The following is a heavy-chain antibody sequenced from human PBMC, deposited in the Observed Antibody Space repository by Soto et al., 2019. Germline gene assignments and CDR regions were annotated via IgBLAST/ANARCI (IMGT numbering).Heavy chain of an antibody. J-gene: IGHJ4*02. CDR1: GESMTSTNHY. D-gene: IGHD6-6*01. V-gene: IGHV4-39*02. Sequence: SETLSLTCTVFGESMTSTNHYRGWIRQPPGKGLEWVATIFHTGTTYYNPSLMSRVSISVDTSKNHFSLRLNSVTAADTAFYFCARRFAWQLPFDAWGQGTLVTVSS. CDR3: ARRFAWQLPFDA. CDR2: IFHTGTT.